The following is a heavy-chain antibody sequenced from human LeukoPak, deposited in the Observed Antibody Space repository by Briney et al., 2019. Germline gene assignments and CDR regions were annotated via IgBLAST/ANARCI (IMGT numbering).Heavy chain of an antibody. J-gene: IGHJ4*02. CDR2: ISGSGGST. D-gene: IGHD6-13*01. CDR1: GFTFSSYG. Sequence: GGSLRLSCAASGFTFSSYGMSWVRRAPGKGLEWVSAISGSGGSTYYADSVKGRLTISRDNSKNTLYLQMNSLRAEDTAVYYCAKDWAIAAAGGGDYFDYWGQGTLVTVSS. V-gene: IGHV3-23*01. CDR3: AKDWAIAAAGGGDYFDY.